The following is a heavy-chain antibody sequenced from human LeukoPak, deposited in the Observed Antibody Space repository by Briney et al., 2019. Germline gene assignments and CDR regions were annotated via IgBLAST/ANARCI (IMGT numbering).Heavy chain of an antibody. Sequence: GGSLRLSCAASGFTFSSYAMSWVRQAPGKGLEWVSAISGSGGSTYYADSVKGRFTISRDNSKNTLYLQMNSLRAEDTAVYYCAKEAHIVVVPAAMFDYWGQGTLVTVSS. CDR3: AKEAHIVVVPAAMFDY. J-gene: IGHJ4*02. D-gene: IGHD2-2*01. CDR1: GFTFSSYA. V-gene: IGHV3-23*01. CDR2: ISGSGGST.